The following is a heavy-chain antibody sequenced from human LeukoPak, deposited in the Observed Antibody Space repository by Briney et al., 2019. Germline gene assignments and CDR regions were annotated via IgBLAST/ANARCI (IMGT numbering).Heavy chain of an antibody. J-gene: IGHJ6*03. CDR3: ARGTRYYDILTGYYLTNYMDV. CDR2: ILYSGST. V-gene: IGHV4-61*03. CDR1: GYSISSGYY. Sequence: SETLSLTCAVSGYSISSGYYWGWIRPPPGKGLEWIGYILYSGSTNYNPSLKSRVTISVDTSKNHVSLKLSSVTAADTAVYYCARGTRYYDILTGYYLTNYMDVWGKGTTVTVSS. D-gene: IGHD3-9*01.